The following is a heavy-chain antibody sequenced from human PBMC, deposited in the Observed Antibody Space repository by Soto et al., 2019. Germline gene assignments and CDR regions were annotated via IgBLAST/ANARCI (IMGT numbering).Heavy chain of an antibody. Sequence: GGSLRLSCAASGVTFSSYAMSWVRQAPGKGLEWVSAISGSGGSTYYADSVKGRFTISRDNSRNTLYLQMNSLRAEDTAVYYCAKVRYFDWLTFYYMDVWGKGTTVTVSS. D-gene: IGHD3-9*01. CDR3: AKVRYFDWLTFYYMDV. J-gene: IGHJ6*03. V-gene: IGHV3-23*01. CDR2: ISGSGGST. CDR1: GVTFSSYA.